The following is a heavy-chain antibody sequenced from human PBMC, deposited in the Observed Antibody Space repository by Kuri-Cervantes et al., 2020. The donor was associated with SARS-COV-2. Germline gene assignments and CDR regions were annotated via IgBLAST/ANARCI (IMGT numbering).Heavy chain of an antibody. Sequence: GESLKISCAASGFTFSSYAMSWVRQAPGKGLEWVSAISGSGGSTYYADSVKGRFTISRDNSKNTLYLQMNSLRAEDTAVYYCAKDPQLGDAFDIWGQGTMVTVS. J-gene: IGHJ3*02. CDR1: GFTFSSYA. V-gene: IGHV3-23*01. CDR3: AKDPQLGDAFDI. D-gene: IGHD6-6*01. CDR2: ISGSGGST.